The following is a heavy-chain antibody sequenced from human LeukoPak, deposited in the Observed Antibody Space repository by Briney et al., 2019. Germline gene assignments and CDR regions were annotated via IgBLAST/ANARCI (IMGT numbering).Heavy chain of an antibody. D-gene: IGHD5-12*01. V-gene: IGHV1-69*13. J-gene: IGHJ6*03. CDR2: IIPIFVTA. CDR1: GGTFSSYA. CDR3: ARGGQTGYSYGEDYYYYYMDV. Sequence: EASVKVSCKASGGTFSSYAISWVRQAPGQGLEWMGGIIPIFVTANYAQKFQGRVTITADESTSTAYMEPSSLRSEDTAVYFCARGGQTGYSYGEDYYYYYMDVWGKGTTVTVSS.